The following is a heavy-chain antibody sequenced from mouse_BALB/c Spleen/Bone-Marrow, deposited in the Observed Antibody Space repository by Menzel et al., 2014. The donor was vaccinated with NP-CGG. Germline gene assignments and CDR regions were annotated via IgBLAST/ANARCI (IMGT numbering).Heavy chain of an antibody. V-gene: IGHV2-9*02. CDR1: GFPLSSYG. Sequence: VKLVESGPGLVAPSQSLSITCTVSGFPLSSYGVHWVRQPPGKGPEWLGIIWAGGGTNYNSALMSRLSISKDNSKSQVFLKMNSLQTDDTAMYYCARGDYGSTYWFAYWGQGTLVTVSA. J-gene: IGHJ3*01. CDR3: ARGDYGSTYWFAY. CDR2: IWAGGGT. D-gene: IGHD1-1*01.